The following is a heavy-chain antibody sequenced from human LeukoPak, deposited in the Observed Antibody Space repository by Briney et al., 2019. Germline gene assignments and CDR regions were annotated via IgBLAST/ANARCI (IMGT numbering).Heavy chain of an antibody. D-gene: IGHD6-13*01. V-gene: IGHV3-48*04. J-gene: IGHJ3*02. CDR1: GFTFSSFS. CDR3: ARGPQPPIAAAVNDAFDI. Sequence: GGSLRLSCAVSGFTFSSFSMNWVRQAPGKGLEWISYISSSSSTIYYADSVKGRFTISRDNAKNSLHLQMNSLRAEDAAVYYCARGPQPPIAAAVNDAFDIWGQGTMVTVSS. CDR2: ISSSSSTI.